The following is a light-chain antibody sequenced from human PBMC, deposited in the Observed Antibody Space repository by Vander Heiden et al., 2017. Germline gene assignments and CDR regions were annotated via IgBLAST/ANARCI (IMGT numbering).Light chain of an antibody. V-gene: IGLV2-8*01. CDR2: EVT. CDR3: SSYVGGNNLV. J-gene: IGLJ3*02. CDR1: SREFGAVKY. Sequence: QSALIQPPSASGSPGPSVTISGTGTSREFGAVKYVSWYQQHPGKAPNLLIYEVTERPSGVPDRFSASKSGNTASLTVSGLQAEDEADYFCSSYVGGNNLVFGGGTKLTVL.